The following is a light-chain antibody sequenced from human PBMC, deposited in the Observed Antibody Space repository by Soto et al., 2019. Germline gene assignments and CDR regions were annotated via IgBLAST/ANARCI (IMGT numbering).Light chain of an antibody. J-gene: IGKJ2*01. CDR1: QDISNY. V-gene: IGKV1-33*01. Sequence: DIQMTQSPSSLSASVGDRVTITCQASQDISNYLNWYQQKPGKSPTLLIDAASNLETGFPSRFSDSVSGTDFTFTISSLQPEDIATYYCQQYDNPPYTFGHGPKLEIK. CDR2: AAS. CDR3: QQYDNPPYT.